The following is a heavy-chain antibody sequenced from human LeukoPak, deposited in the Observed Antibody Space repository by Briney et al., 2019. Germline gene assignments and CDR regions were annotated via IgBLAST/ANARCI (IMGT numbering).Heavy chain of an antibody. CDR3: ARAGYDYGFFNLDY. J-gene: IGHJ4*02. D-gene: IGHD5-18*01. CDR2: IYYSGNT. CDR1: GGSISGYY. Sequence: PSETLSLTCTVSGGSISGYYWSWLRQPPGKGLEWIGYIYYSGNTNYNPSLKSRVTISVDTSNNQFSLKLSSVTSADTALYYCARAGYDYGFFNLDYWGQGTLVTVSS. V-gene: IGHV4-59*08.